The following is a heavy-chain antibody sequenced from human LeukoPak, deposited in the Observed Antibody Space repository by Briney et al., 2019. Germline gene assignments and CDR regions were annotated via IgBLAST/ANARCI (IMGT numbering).Heavy chain of an antibody. CDR2: ISSSGSTI. CDR1: GFTFSSYE. D-gene: IGHD6-19*01. J-gene: IGHJ6*02. Sequence: GGSLRLSRAASGFTFSSYEMNWVRQAPGKGLEWVSYISSSGSTIYYADSVKGRFTISRDNAKNSLYLQMNSLRAEDTAVYYCARVGLEQWLVLGTGNYYGMDVWGQGTTVTVSS. V-gene: IGHV3-48*03. CDR3: ARVGLEQWLVLGTGNYYGMDV.